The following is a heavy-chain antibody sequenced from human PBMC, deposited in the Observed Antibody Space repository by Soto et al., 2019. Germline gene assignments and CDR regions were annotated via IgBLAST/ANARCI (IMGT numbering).Heavy chain of an antibody. CDR2: ISWNSGSI. D-gene: IGHD6-19*01. V-gene: IGHV3-9*01. J-gene: IGHJ4*02. Sequence: EVPLVESGGGLVQPGRSLRVSCAASGFTFDDYAMHWVLPAPGKGLEWVSGISWNSGSIGYADSVRGRFTISRDNAKNSLYRQMNSLSAEDTALYYCAKGESSAVAGNCYFYYWGQGTLVTVSS. CDR3: AKGESSAVAGNCYFYY. CDR1: GFTFDDYA.